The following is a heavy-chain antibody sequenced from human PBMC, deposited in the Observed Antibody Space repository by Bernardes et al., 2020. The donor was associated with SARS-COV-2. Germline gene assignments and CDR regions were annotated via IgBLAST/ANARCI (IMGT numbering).Heavy chain of an antibody. J-gene: IGHJ6*02. V-gene: IGHV1-8*01. CDR1: GYTFTSYD. Sequence: ASVKVSCKASGYTFTSYDINWVRQATGQGLEWMGWMNPNSGNTGYAQKFQGRVTMTRNTSISTAYMELSSLRSEDTAVYYCARVSGDCSSTSCRDYYYYYGMDVWGQGTTVTVSS. CDR3: ARVSGDCSSTSCRDYYYYYGMDV. CDR2: MNPNSGNT. D-gene: IGHD2-2*01.